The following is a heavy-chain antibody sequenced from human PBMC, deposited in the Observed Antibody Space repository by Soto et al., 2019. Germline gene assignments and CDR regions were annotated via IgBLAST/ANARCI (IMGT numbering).Heavy chain of an antibody. CDR3: ARDGLPDDFRSGGYWFDP. CDR2: ISHDGRNE. Sequence: QAYLVESGGGVVQPGRSLRLSCAAPGFSFSTFTLHWVRQAPGEGLEWVALISHDGRNEKYAESVKGRFTISRDNSKNTVYMQMDSLRLEDTGVYYCARDGLPDDFRSGGYWFDPWGQGTQVTVSS. J-gene: IGHJ5*02. CDR1: GFSFSTFT. V-gene: IGHV3-30-3*01. D-gene: IGHD3-3*01.